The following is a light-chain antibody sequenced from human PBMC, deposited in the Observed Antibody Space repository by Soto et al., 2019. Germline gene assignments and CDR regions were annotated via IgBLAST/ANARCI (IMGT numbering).Light chain of an antibody. CDR2: QTS. CDR1: QYINTR. CDR3: HQRQSWPRT. Sequence: EIVLTQSPATLSSFPGDRFTLSFRASQYINTRLAWYQHRPGQAPRLLIYQTSIRAAGIPARFSASGSGTDFTLTISDVQPEDFALYYCHQRQSWPRTFGQGTKVDIK. J-gene: IGKJ1*01. V-gene: IGKV3-11*01.